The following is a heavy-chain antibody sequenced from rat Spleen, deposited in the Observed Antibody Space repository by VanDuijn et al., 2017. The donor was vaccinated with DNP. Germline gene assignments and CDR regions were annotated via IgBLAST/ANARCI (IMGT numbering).Heavy chain of an antibody. V-gene: IGHV5S13*01. CDR1: GFTYSNYV. J-gene: IGHJ2*01. Sequence: EVQLVESGGGLVQPGRSLKLSCAASGFTYSNYVMAWVRQAPTKGLEWVASISTGGGNTYYRDSVKGRFTISRDNAKNTLYLQMDSLRSEDTATYYCAKAYGGYSDPYFDYWGQGVMVTVSS. CDR3: AKAYGGYSDPYFDY. CDR2: ISTGGGNT. D-gene: IGHD1-11*01.